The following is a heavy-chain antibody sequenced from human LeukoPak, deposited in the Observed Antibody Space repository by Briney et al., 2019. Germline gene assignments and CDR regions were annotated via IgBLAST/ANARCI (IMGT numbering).Heavy chain of an antibody. D-gene: IGHD2-15*01. CDR1: GGSFSGYY. CDR3: CYFFDY. J-gene: IGHJ4*02. V-gene: IGHV4-34*01. Sequence: SETLSLTCAVYGGSFSGYYWSWIRQPPGKGLEWIGEINHSGSTNYNPPLKSRVTISVDTSKNQFYTALYYCARAGYCSGGSCYFFDYWGQGTLVTVSS. CDR2: INHSGST.